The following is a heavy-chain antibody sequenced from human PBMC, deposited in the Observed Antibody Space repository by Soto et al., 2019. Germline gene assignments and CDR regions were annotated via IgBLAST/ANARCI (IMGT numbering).Heavy chain of an antibody. Sequence: QVQLVQSGAEVKKPGSSVKVSCKASGGTFSSYAISWGRQAPGQGLEWMGGVIPIFGTANYAQKFQGRVTITADESTGPAYMELSSLRSEHTAVYYCARAWGWGVEMATIFYWGQGTLVTVSS. CDR1: GGTFSSYA. CDR2: VIPIFGTA. CDR3: ARAWGWGVEMATIFY. J-gene: IGHJ4*02. D-gene: IGHD5-12*01. V-gene: IGHV1-69*01.